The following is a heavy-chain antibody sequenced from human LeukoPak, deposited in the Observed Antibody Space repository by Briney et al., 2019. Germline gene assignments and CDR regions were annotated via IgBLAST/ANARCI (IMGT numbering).Heavy chain of an antibody. CDR1: GFTFSTYT. D-gene: IGHD6-19*01. J-gene: IGHJ4*02. CDR2: INSNGGGT. CDR3: AKERTGGWPFDY. Sequence: GGSLRLSCSASGFTFSTYTMNWVRQAPGKGLDYVSAINSNGGGTYYADSVKGRFTISRDNSKNTLYLQMSSLRAEDTAVYYCAKERTGGWPFDYWGQGTLVTVSS. V-gene: IGHV3-64D*09.